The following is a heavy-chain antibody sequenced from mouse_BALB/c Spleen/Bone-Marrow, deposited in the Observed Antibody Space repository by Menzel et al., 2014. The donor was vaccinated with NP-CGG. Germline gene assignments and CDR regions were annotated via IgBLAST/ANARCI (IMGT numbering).Heavy chain of an antibody. J-gene: IGHJ1*01. CDR1: GFTFTDYY. Sequence: EVQLVESGGGLVQPGGSLRLSCATSGFTFTDYYMSWVRQPPEKALEWLVFIRNKANGYTTEYSASVKGRLTISRDNSQSILYLQMNTLRAEDSATYYCAREIINDYHWYFDVWGAGTTVTVSS. CDR3: AREIINDYHWYFDV. D-gene: IGHD2-4*01. CDR2: IRNKANGYTT. V-gene: IGHV7-3*02.